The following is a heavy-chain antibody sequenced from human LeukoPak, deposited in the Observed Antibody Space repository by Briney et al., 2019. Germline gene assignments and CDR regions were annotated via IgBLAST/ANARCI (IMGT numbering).Heavy chain of an antibody. CDR1: GGSFSGYY. V-gene: IGHV4-34*01. CDR3: AREGPDCSSTSCPSQSYDY. Sequence: SETLSLTCAVYGGSFSGYYWSWIRQPPGKGLEWIGEINHSGSTNYNPSLKSRVTISVDTSKNQFSLKLSSVTAADTAVYYCAREGPDCSSTSCPSQSYDYWGQGTLVTVSS. CDR2: INHSGST. J-gene: IGHJ4*02. D-gene: IGHD2-2*01.